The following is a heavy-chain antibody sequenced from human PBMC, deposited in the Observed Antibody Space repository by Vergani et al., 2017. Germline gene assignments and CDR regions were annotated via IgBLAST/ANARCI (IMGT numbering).Heavy chain of an antibody. CDR2: ISSSSSYI. CDR1: GFTFSSYS. Sequence: EVQLVESGGGLVKPGVSLRLSCAASGFTFSSYSMNWVRQAPGKGLEWVSSISSSSSYIYYADSVKGRFTISRDNSKNSLYLQMNSLRDEDTAVYYCARDRQREYYDFCSGYSDAFDIWSQGTMVTVSS. V-gene: IGHV3-21*01. CDR3: ARDRQREYYDFCSGYSDAFDI. J-gene: IGHJ3*02. D-gene: IGHD3-3*01.